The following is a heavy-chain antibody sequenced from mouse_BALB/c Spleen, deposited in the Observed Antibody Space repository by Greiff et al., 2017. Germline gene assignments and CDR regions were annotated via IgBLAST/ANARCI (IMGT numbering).Heavy chain of an antibody. CDR2: ISDGGSYT. J-gene: IGHJ4*01. D-gene: IGHD1-1*01. V-gene: IGHV5-4*02. CDR1: GFTFSDYY. Sequence: EVQRVESGGGLVKPGGSLKLSCAASGFTFSDYYMYWVRQTPEKRLEWVATISDGGSYTYYPDSVKGRFTISRDNAKNNLYLQMSSLKSEDTAMYYCARSYYGSSGGMDYWGQGTSVTVSS. CDR3: ARSYYGSSGGMDY.